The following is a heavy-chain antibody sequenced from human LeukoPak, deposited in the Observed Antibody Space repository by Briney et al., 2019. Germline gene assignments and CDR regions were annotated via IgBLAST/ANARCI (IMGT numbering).Heavy chain of an antibody. D-gene: IGHD2-2*01. CDR1: GYTFTSYG. Sequence: ASVKVSCKASGYTFTSYGISWVRKAPGQGLEWMGWISAYNGNTNYAQKLQGRVTITTDTSTSTAYMELRSLRSDDTAVYYCARDRRSGYCSSTSCYLYDYWGQGTLVTVSS. V-gene: IGHV1-18*01. J-gene: IGHJ4*02. CDR2: ISAYNGNT. CDR3: ARDRRSGYCSSTSCYLYDY.